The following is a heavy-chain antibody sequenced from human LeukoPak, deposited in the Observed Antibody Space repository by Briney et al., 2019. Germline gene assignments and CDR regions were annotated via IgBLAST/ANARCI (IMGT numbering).Heavy chain of an antibody. CDR1: GGSISSHY. V-gene: IGHV4-59*11. J-gene: IGHJ3*02. D-gene: IGHD5-12*01. CDR2: IYYSGST. Sequence: SETLSLTCTVSGGSISSHYWSWIRQPPGKGLEWIGYIYYSGSTNYNPSLKSRVTISVDTSKNQFSLKLSSVTAADTAVYYCARGVPYSGYELDAFDIWGQGTMVTVSS. CDR3: ARGVPYSGYELDAFDI.